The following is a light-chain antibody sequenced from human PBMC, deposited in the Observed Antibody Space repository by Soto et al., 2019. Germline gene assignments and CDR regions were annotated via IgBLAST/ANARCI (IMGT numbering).Light chain of an antibody. J-gene: IGKJ1*01. CDR3: QQYESYSRT. V-gene: IGKV1-39*01. CDR2: ATS. Sequence: DIQMTQSPSSLSASVGDRVTITCRASQSISTYLIWYQQKPGKAPKLLIYATSSLQSGVPSRFSGSGSGTEFTLTISSLQPDDFATYYCQQYESYSRTFGQGTKVDIK. CDR1: QSISTY.